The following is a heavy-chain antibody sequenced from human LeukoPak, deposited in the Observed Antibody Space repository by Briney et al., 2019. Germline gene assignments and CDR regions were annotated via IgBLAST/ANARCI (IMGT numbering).Heavy chain of an antibody. D-gene: IGHD4-17*01. Sequence: SETLSLTCSVSGGSMNPYYWNWIRQPPGKGLEWIGYQYYSGATDYNPSLKSRVTISVDTSKNQFSLKLNSVTAADTAVYFCVRFTTATFPFDYWGQGALVTVSS. CDR1: GGSMNPYY. J-gene: IGHJ4*02. CDR3: VRFTTATFPFDY. V-gene: IGHV4-59*08. CDR2: QYYSGAT.